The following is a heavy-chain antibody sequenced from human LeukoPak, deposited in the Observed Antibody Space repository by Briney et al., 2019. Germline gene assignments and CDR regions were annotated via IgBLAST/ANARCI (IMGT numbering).Heavy chain of an antibody. V-gene: IGHV3-53*01. CDR1: GFTVSSNY. D-gene: IGHD4-17*01. J-gene: IGHJ4*02. Sequence: GGSLRLSCAASGFTVSSNYMSWVRQAPGKGLEWASVIYSDGSTYYADSVKGRFTISRDNSKNTVYLQMNSLRAEDTAVYYCARKAYGDYDDYWGQGTLVTVSS. CDR2: IYSDGST. CDR3: ARKAYGDYDDY.